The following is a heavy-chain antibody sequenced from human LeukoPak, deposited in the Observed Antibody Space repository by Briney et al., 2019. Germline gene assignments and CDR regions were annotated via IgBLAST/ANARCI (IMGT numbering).Heavy chain of an antibody. J-gene: IGHJ4*02. CDR1: GFTFSNYA. CDR3: AKQGAYTTPDHSDY. D-gene: IGHD2-2*02. V-gene: IGHV3-23*01. Sequence: PGGSLRLSCAASGFTFSNYAMSWVRQAPGKGLEWVSTISGTGGNTYYADSVKGRFTISKNISQGTLYLQMNSLRADDTAVYYCAKQGAYTTPDHSDYWGQGTLVTVSS. CDR2: ISGTGGNT.